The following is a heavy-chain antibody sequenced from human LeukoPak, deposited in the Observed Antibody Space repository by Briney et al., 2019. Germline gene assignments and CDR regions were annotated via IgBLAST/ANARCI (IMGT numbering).Heavy chain of an antibody. V-gene: IGHV1-8*03. D-gene: IGHD3-3*01. J-gene: IGHJ3*02. CDR2: MNPNSGNT. CDR1: GYTFTSYD. CDR3: AREKKVLRSDFWSGYDAFDI. Sequence: ASVKVSCKASGYTFTSYDINWVRQATGQGLEWMGWMNPNSGNTGYAQKFQGRVTITRNTSISTAYMELSSLRPEDTAVYYCAREKKVLRSDFWSGYDAFDIWGQGTMLTVSS.